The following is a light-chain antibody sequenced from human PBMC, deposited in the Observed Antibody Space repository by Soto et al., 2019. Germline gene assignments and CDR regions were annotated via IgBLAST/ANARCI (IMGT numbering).Light chain of an antibody. CDR2: KAA. Sequence: QMTQSPSTPSASVGARVTITCRASQSISVWLTWYQQEAGKGPNLLIYKAAKLESGVPSRFSGSGSETEFTLTISGLQPGESATYYCQQYNSYSPTVGKGTKVDIK. J-gene: IGKJ1*01. CDR3: QQYNSYSPT. CDR1: QSISVW. V-gene: IGKV1-5*03.